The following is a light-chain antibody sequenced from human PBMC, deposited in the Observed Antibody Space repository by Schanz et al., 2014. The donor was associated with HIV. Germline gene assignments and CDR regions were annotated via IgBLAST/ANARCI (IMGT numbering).Light chain of an antibody. Sequence: DIQMTQSPSPLSASVGDRVTITCRASQDIRNDLGWYQQRPGGAPKRLLHGASSLQSGVPSRFSGSGSGTEFTLTISSLQPDDFATYYCQHYSLYPTWTFGQGTKVEMK. J-gene: IGKJ1*01. V-gene: IGKV1-17*01. CDR3: QHYSLYPTWT. CDR2: GAS. CDR1: QDIRND.